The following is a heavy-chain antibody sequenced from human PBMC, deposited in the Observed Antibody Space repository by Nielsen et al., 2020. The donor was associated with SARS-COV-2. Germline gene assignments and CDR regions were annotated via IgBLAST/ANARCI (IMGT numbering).Heavy chain of an antibody. CDR3: ARDLRCSSTSCYYDY. CDR2: ISGSGGST. Sequence: GGSLRLSCAASGFTFSSYSMNWVRQAPGKGLEWVSAISGSGGSTYYADSVKGRFTISRDNAKNSLYLQMNSLRAEDTAAYYCARDLRCSSTSCYYDYWGQGTLVTVSS. V-gene: IGHV3-21*01. CDR1: GFTFSSYS. J-gene: IGHJ4*02. D-gene: IGHD2-2*01.